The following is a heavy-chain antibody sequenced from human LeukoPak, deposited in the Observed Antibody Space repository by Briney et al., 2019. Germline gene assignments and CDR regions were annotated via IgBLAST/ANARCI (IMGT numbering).Heavy chain of an antibody. Sequence: GASVKVSCKASGYTFTSYGTSWVRRAPGQGLEGMGWISAYNGNTNYAQKLQGRVTMTTDTSTSTAYMELRSLRSDATAVYYCARAGVYGDYFDYWGQGTLVTVSS. V-gene: IGHV1-18*01. CDR3: ARAGVYGDYFDY. CDR1: GYTFTSYG. J-gene: IGHJ4*02. D-gene: IGHD4-17*01. CDR2: ISAYNGNT.